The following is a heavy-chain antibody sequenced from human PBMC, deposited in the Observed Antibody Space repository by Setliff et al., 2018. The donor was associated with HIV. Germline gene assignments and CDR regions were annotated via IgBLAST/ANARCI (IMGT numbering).Heavy chain of an antibody. D-gene: IGHD3-22*01. J-gene: IGHJ4*02. V-gene: IGHV3-23*01. CDR1: GFTFSNYA. Sequence: PGGSLRLSCAASGFTFSNYAMSWVRQAPGEGLEWVSAILSTGERTFYADSVKGRFTISRDNSNNTVYLQMNSLRAEDTAEYYCAKELAASGLGYFDSWGRGILGTVSS. CDR2: ILSTGERT. CDR3: AKELAASGLGYFDS.